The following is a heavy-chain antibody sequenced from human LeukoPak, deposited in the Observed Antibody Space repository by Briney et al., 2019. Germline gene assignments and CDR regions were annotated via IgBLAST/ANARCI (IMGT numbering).Heavy chain of an antibody. CDR3: TTGGSVIVAGTRAFDI. V-gene: IGHV3-15*07. Sequence: GGSLRLSCAASGFTFSNTWMNWVRQAPGRGLEWVGRIKSEIDGGATDYAAPVQGRFTISRDDSQATLYLQMNSLKTEDTAVYYCTTGGSVIVAGTRAFDIWGQGTMVTVSS. D-gene: IGHD5-12*01. CDR2: IKSEIDGGAT. CDR1: GFTFSNTW. J-gene: IGHJ3*02.